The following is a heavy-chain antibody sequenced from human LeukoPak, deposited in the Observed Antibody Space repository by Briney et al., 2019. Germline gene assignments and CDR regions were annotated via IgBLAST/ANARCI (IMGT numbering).Heavy chain of an antibody. J-gene: IGHJ5*02. V-gene: IGHV3-30*04. D-gene: IGHD2-21*01. CDR3: ARDPFQSNWFDP. CDR2: ISYDGSNK. Sequence: GGSLRLSCAASGFTFSSYAMHWVRQAPGKGLEWVAVISYDGSNKYYADSVKGRFTISRDNSKNTLYLQMNSLRAEDTAVYYCARDPFQSNWFDPWGQGTLVTVSS. CDR1: GFTFSSYA.